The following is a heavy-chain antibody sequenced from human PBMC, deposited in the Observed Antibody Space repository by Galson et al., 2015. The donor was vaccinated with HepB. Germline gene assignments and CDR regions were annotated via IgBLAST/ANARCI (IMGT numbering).Heavy chain of an antibody. V-gene: IGHV1-8*02. CDR2: MNPNSGNT. D-gene: IGHD3-16*01. CDR1: GGTFSSYA. Sequence: SVKVSCKASGGTFSSYAISWVRQATGQGLEWMGWMNPNSGNTGYAQKFQGRVTMTRNTSISTAYMELSSLRSEDTAVYYCARGRNWGPIRYFDLWGRGTLVTVSS. CDR3: ARGRNWGPIRYFDL. J-gene: IGHJ2*01.